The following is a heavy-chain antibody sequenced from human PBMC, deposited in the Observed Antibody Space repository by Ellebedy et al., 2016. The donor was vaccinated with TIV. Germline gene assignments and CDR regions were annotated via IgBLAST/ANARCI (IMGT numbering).Heavy chain of an antibody. Sequence: GESLKISCATSGFSFSSYSMNWVRQAPGKGLVWVSRIYNDGSSTSYADSVEGRFTISRDNPKNTVYLQMNSLRVEDTAVYYCVRDGSYNYGDYWGQGTVVTVSS. CDR3: VRDGSYNYGDY. CDR2: IYNDGSST. CDR1: GFSFSSYS. D-gene: IGHD3-16*01. J-gene: IGHJ4*02. V-gene: IGHV3-74*01.